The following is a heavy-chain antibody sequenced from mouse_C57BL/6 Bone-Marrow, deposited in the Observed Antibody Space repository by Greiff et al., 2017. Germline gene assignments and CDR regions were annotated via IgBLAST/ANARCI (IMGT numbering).Heavy chain of an antibody. J-gene: IGHJ3*01. CDR2: IDPANGNT. V-gene: IGHV14-3*01. Sequence: EVQLQQSVAELVRPGASVKLSCTASGFNFKNTYMHWVKQRPEQGLEWIGRIDPANGNTKYAPKFQGKATLTGEPSSNTAYLPLSSLTSEDTAIYYCAPYYGYSSWFAYWGQGTLVTVSA. CDR1: GFNFKNTY. CDR3: APYYGYSSWFAY. D-gene: IGHD2-9*01.